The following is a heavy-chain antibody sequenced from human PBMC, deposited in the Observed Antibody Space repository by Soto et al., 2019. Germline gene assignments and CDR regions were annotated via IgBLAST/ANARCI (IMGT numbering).Heavy chain of an antibody. D-gene: IGHD3-3*01. CDR3: ARDFGFGTAEPL. CDR2: IYYSGST. CDR1: GGSISSGGYY. V-gene: IGHV4-31*03. Sequence: PSETLSLTCTVSGGSISSGGYYWSWIRQHPGKGLEWIGYIYYSGSTYYNPSLKSRVTISVDTSKNQFSLKLSSVTAADTAVYYCARDFGFGTAEPLWGQGTLVNVSS. J-gene: IGHJ4*02.